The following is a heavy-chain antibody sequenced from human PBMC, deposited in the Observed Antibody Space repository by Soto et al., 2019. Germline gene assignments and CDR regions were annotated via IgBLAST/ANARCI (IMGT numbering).Heavy chain of an antibody. CDR1: GGSISSGCYY. D-gene: IGHD2-15*01. Sequence: SETLSLTCTVSGGSISSGCYYWSWIRQHPGKGLEWIGYIYYSGSTYYNPSLKSRVTISVDTSKNQFSLKLSSVTAADTAVYYCARDLGRSSYCSGGSCFDPWGQGTLVTVSS. V-gene: IGHV4-31*03. J-gene: IGHJ5*02. CDR3: ARDLGRSSYCSGGSCFDP. CDR2: IYYSGST.